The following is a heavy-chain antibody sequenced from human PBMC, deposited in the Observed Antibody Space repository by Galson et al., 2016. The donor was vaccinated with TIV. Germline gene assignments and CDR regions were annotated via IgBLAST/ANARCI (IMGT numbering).Heavy chain of an antibody. D-gene: IGHD2-2*01. CDR2: YGATT. V-gene: IGHV3-49*02. J-gene: IGHJ3*02. CDR3: TRTAMGSTRNAFDI. Sequence: YGATTEYAASVKGRFTISRDDSRNIAYLQMNSLKTEDTAVYYCTRTAMGSTRNAFDIWGQGTVVTVSS.